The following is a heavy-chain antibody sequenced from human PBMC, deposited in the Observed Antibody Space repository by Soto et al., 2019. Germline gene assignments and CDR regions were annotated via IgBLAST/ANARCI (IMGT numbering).Heavy chain of an antibody. CDR1: GGSISGADYY. CDR2: IYYSGTT. CDR3: ARDVTSYYTAPSDVFDI. J-gene: IGHJ3*02. V-gene: IGHV4-30-4*01. Sequence: QVQLQESGPGLVKPSQTLPLTCTVSGGSISGADYYWSWIRQPPGKGLEWIGYIYYSGTTYFNPSLKSRVTISVDTSKNQFSLNLSSVTAADTAVYYCARDVTSYYTAPSDVFDIWGQGTMVTVSS. D-gene: IGHD1-26*01.